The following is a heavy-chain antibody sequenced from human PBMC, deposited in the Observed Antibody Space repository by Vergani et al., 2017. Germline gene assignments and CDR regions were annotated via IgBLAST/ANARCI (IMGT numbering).Heavy chain of an antibody. CDR2: ISYDGSNK. V-gene: IGHV3-30*03. D-gene: IGHD4-11*01. J-gene: IGHJ4*02. CDR3: AIPWDYNNRPFDY. CDR1: GFTFSSYG. Sequence: QVQLVESGGGVVQAGRSLRLSCAASGFTFSSYGMHWVRQAPGKGLEWVAVISYDGSNKYYADSVKGRFTISRDNAKNTLYLQLNSLRVEDTAVYYCAIPWDYNNRPFDYWGQGTLVTVSS.